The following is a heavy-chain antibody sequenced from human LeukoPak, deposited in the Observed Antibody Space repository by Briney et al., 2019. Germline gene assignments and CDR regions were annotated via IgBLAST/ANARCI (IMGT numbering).Heavy chain of an antibody. V-gene: IGHV1-69*13. CDR2: IIPIFGTA. CDR1: GGTFSSYA. J-gene: IGHJ4*02. CDR3: ARSSDGAAAGNPYVMPDDY. D-gene: IGHD6-13*01. Sequence: SVKVSCKASGGTFSSYAISWVRQAPGQGREWMGGIIPIFGTANYAQKFQGRVTITADESTSTAYMELSSLRSEDTAVYYCARSSDGAAAGNPYVMPDDYWGQGALVTVSS.